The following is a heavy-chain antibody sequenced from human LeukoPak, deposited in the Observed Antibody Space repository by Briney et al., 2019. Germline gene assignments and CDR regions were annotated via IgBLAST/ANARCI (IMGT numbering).Heavy chain of an antibody. CDR1: GFTFSDYY. J-gene: IGHJ4*02. V-gene: IGHV3-11*06. CDR3: ARQRIDSSGLDY. CDR2: ISSSNSYT. D-gene: IGHD3-22*01. Sequence: GGSLRLSCAASGFTFSDYYMSWIRQAPGKGLEWASYISSSNSYTDYADSVKGRFTISRDNAKNSLYLQMNSLRAEDTAVYYCARQRIDSSGLDYWGQGTLVTVSS.